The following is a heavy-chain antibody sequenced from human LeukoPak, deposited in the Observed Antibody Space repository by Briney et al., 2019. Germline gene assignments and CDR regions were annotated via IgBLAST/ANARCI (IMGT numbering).Heavy chain of an antibody. CDR2: ISGSGDST. J-gene: IGHJ4*02. Sequence: GGSLRLSCAASGFTFSSYAMSWVRQAPGKGLEWVSAISGSGDSTYYADSVKGRFTTSRDNSKNTLSLQMNSLRAEDTAVYYCAKATVYYYDSSGYPGYYFDYWGQGTLVTVSS. CDR1: GFTFSSYA. CDR3: AKATVYYYDSSGYPGYYFDY. V-gene: IGHV3-23*01. D-gene: IGHD3-22*01.